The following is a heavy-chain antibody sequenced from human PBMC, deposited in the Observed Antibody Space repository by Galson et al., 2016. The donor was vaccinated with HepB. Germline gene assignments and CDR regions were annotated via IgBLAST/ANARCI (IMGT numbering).Heavy chain of an antibody. CDR1: GGSISSSGYY. D-gene: IGHD3-10*01. Sequence: ETLSLTCTVSGGSISSSGYYWGWIRQPPGKGLEWIGSIYHSGSTYYNPSLKSRVTISVDTSKNQFSLKLSSVTAADPAVYFCARRGPTYYYGMDVWGQGTTVTVSS. CDR3: ARRGPTYYYGMDV. V-gene: IGHV4-39*01. J-gene: IGHJ6*02. CDR2: IYHSGST.